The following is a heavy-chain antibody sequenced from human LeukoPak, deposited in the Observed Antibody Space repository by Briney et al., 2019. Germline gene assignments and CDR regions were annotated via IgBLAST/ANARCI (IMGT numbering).Heavy chain of an antibody. CDR2: INAGNGNT. CDR1: GYTFTSYA. Sequence: ASVKVSCKASGYTFTSYAMHWVRRAPGQRLEWMGWINAGNGNTKYSQKFQGRVTITRDTSASTAYMELSGLRSEDTAVYYCARDRWELLDAFDIWGQGTMVTVSS. J-gene: IGHJ3*02. V-gene: IGHV1-3*01. CDR3: ARDRWELLDAFDI. D-gene: IGHD1-26*01.